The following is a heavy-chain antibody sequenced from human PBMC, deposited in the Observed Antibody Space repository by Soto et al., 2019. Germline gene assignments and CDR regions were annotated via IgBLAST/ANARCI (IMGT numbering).Heavy chain of an antibody. Sequence: HLLESGGGLVQPGGSLRLSCTASGFIFSNYAMIWIRQAPGKGLEWVSTIRGNSYGAYYAYSVRGRFAISRDNSKNTMSLQLNSLRADDTAIYYCAKGRSENGLDGLDPWGQGTLVTVSS. CDR3: AKGRSENGLDGLDP. J-gene: IGHJ5*02. D-gene: IGHD3-10*01. V-gene: IGHV3-23*01. CDR2: IRGNSYGA. CDR1: GFIFSNYA.